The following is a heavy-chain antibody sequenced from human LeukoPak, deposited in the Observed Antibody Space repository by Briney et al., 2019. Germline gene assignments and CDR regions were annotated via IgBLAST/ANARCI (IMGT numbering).Heavy chain of an antibody. D-gene: IGHD4/OR15-4a*01. J-gene: IGHJ4*02. Sequence: ASVKVSCKASGYTFTGYHMHWVRQAPGQGLEWLGIIYLSGGSTHYPQKFQDRVTMTRDTSTSTVYMELSSLRSEDTAVYYCARDLDYGEKSEDYWGQGTLVTVSS. CDR1: GYTFTGYH. V-gene: IGHV1-46*01. CDR2: IYLSGGST. CDR3: ARDLDYGEKSEDY.